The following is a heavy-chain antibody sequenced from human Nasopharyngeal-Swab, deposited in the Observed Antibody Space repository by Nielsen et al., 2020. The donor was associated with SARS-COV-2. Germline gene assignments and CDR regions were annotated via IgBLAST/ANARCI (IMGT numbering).Heavy chain of an antibody. D-gene: IGHD2-15*01. V-gene: IGHV3-74*01. CDR1: GFSFRTYW. Sequence: GGSLRLSCAASGFSFRTYWMHWVRQSPGKGLLWVSRIDTDGAITNYADSVTGRFTISRDNAKNTLYLQMNSLRADDTAVYYCARDVGGRDNYWGQGALVTVSS. J-gene: IGHJ4*02. CDR2: IDTDGAIT. CDR3: ARDVGGRDNY.